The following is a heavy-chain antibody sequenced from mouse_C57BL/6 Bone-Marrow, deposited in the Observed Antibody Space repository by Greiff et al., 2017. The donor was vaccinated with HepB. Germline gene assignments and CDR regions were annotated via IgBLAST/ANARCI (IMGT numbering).Heavy chain of an antibody. CDR2: ISDGGSYT. V-gene: IGHV5-4*03. Sequence: EVNVVESGGGLVKPGGSLKLSCAASGFTFSSYAMSWVRQTPEKRLEWVATISDGGSYTYYPDNVKGRFTISRDNAKNNLYLQMSHLKSEDTAMYYCANSNYGAMDYWGQGTSVTVSS. J-gene: IGHJ4*01. CDR1: GFTFSSYA. CDR3: ANSNYGAMDY. D-gene: IGHD2-5*01.